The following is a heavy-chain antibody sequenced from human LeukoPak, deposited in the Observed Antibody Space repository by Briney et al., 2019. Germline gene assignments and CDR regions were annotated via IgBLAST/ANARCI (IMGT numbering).Heavy chain of an antibody. CDR1: GGSISSYY. CDR3: ARAVLLWFGEPPGWFDP. V-gene: IGHV4-59*08. Sequence: SETLSLTCTVSGGSISSYYWSWLRQPPGKGLGWIGYISYSGSTNYNPSLKSRVTISVDTSKNQFSLKLSSVTAADTAVYYCARAVLLWFGEPPGWFDPWGQGTLVTVSS. CDR2: ISYSGST. D-gene: IGHD3-10*01. J-gene: IGHJ5*02.